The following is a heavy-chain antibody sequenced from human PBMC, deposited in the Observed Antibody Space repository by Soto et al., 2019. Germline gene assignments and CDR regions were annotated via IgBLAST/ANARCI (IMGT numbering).Heavy chain of an antibody. Sequence: ASVKVSCKASGYTFTGYYMHWVRQAPGQGLEWMGWINPNSGGTNYAQKFQGRVTMTRDTSISTAHMELSRRRSADTAVYYCARLFAGSGVPAAGYYYGMDVWCQGTTVTVSS. D-gene: IGHD2-2*01. CDR3: ARLFAGSGVPAAGYYYGMDV. CDR2: INPNSGGT. CDR1: GYTFTGYY. J-gene: IGHJ6*02. V-gene: IGHV1-2*02.